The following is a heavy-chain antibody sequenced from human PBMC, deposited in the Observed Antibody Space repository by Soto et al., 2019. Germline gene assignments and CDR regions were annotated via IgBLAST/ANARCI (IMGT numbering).Heavy chain of an antibody. CDR2: IWYDGSNK. CDR3: ARDPATDY. Sequence: QVQLVESGGGVVQPGRSLRLSCAASGFTFSSYGMHWVRQAPGKGLVWVAVIWYDGSNKYYADSVKGRFTISRENSKNTLYLQMNSLRAEDTAVYYRARDPATDYWGQGTLVTVSS. J-gene: IGHJ4*02. V-gene: IGHV3-33*01. CDR1: GFTFSSYG.